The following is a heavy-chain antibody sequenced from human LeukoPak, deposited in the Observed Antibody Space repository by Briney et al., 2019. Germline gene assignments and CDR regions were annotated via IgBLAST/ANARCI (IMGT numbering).Heavy chain of an antibody. CDR1: GYIFNSYY. J-gene: IGHJ3*02. CDR2: IIPIFGTA. CDR3: ARSWGGGDYGDLGAFDI. V-gene: IGHV1-69*13. Sequence: ASVKVSCKASGYIFNSYYIHWVRQAPGQGLEWMGGIIPIFGTANYAQKFQGRVTITADESTSTAYMELSSLRSEDTAVYYCARSWGGGDYGDLGAFDIWGQGTMVTVSS. D-gene: IGHD4-17*01.